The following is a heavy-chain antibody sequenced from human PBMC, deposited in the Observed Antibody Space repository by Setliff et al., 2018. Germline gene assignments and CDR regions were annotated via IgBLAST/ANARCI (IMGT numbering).Heavy chain of an antibody. CDR3: AKDIYGSGSYAVGGYFDY. CDR2: VHYDGVNK. Sequence: GGSLRLSCAASGFTFSTYYMHWVRQPPGKGLEWVAFVHYDGVNKHHRDSVKGRFTISRDNSKNTLYLQMNSLRPDDTAVYYCAKDIYGSGSYAVGGYFDYWGQGTQVTVSS. CDR1: GFTFSTYY. D-gene: IGHD3-10*01. J-gene: IGHJ4*02. V-gene: IGHV3-30*02.